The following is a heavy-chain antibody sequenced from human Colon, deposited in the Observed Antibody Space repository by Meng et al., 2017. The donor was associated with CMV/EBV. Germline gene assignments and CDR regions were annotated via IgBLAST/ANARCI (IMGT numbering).Heavy chain of an antibody. CDR1: GYRFTSYG. J-gene: IGHJ4*02. V-gene: IGHV1-18*01. CDR2: ISTYNGNT. Sequence: ASVKVSCKASGYRFTSYGIDWVRQAPGQGLEWLGWISTYNGNTNYAQKFQGRVTLTTDTSTSTAYMELRSLRSDDTAVYYCARGALDCSGGSCYHREYYDYWGQGTLVTVSS. CDR3: ARGALDCSGGSCYHREYYDY. D-gene: IGHD2-15*01.